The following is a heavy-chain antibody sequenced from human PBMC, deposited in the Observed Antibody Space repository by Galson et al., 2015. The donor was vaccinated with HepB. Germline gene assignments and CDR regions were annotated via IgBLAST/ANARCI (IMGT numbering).Heavy chain of an antibody. CDR3: ARGTRFDILSGRNWFDP. D-gene: IGHD3-9*01. V-gene: IGHV1-46*01. CDR2: INPSGGST. J-gene: IGHJ5*02. CDR1: GYTFTNYY. Sequence: SVKVSCKASGYTFTNYYIHWVRQAPGQGLEWIGLINPSGGSTIYSQKFQGRLTMTRDTSTNIVYMELIRLTSGDTAVYFCARGTRFDILSGRNWFDPWGQGSLVTVS.